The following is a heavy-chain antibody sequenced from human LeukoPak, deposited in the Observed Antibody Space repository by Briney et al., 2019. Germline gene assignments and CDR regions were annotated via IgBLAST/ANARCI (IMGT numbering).Heavy chain of an antibody. J-gene: IGHJ4*02. D-gene: IGHD3-3*01. Sequence: SETLSLTCTVSGGSISSSSYYWGWIRQPPGKGLEWIGSIYYSGSTYYNPSLKSRVTISVDTSKNQFSLKLSSVTAADTAVYYCATQNNDFWSGYPYYFDYWGQGTLVTVSS. CDR2: IYYSGST. CDR1: GGSISSSSYY. V-gene: IGHV4-39*07. CDR3: ATQNNDFWSGYPYYFDY.